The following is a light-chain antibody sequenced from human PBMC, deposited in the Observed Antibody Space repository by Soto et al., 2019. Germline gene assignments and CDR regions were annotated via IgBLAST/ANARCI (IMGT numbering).Light chain of an antibody. CDR3: QQYYSYPHT. V-gene: IGKV1-8*01. J-gene: IGKJ1*01. CDR2: AAS. Sequence: AIRMTQSPSSFSASTGDRVTITCRASQGISSYLAWYQQKPWKAPKLLIYAASTLQSGVQSRFSGSGSGTSFTLTISCLQSEDFATYYCQQYYSYPHTFGQGTKVEIK. CDR1: QGISSY.